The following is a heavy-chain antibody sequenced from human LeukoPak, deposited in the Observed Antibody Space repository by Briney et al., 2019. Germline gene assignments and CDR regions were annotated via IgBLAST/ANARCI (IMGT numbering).Heavy chain of an antibody. CDR3: ARGPLYNWNDGDAFDI. CDR1: DESFSGHY. V-gene: IGHV4-34*01. J-gene: IGHJ3*02. CDR2: INYNGNT. Sequence: SETLSLTCGVYDESFSGHYWSWIRQPPGKGLEGLEWIGEINYNGNTQYKPSLKTRVTISVDTSKKQFSLKLTSVTAADTAVYYCARGPLYNWNDGDAFDIWGQGTMVTVSS. D-gene: IGHD1-1*01.